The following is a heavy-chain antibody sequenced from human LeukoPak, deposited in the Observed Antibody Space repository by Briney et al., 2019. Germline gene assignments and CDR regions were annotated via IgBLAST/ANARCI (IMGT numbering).Heavy chain of an antibody. D-gene: IGHD6-13*01. CDR2: IPSTSSYT. CDR3: ARAANTAAGTPTLAIDY. V-gene: IGHV3-11*05. Sequence: PGGSLRLPCVASGFTFSDYYMSWIRQAPGKGLEWVSYIPSTSSYTSYADSVKGRFTISRDNAKNSLYLQMSSLRAEDTAVYYCARAANTAAGTPTLAIDYWGQGTLVTVSS. J-gene: IGHJ4*02. CDR1: GFTFSDYY.